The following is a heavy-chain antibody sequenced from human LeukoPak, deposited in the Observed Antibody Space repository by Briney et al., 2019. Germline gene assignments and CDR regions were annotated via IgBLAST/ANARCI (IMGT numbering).Heavy chain of an antibody. D-gene: IGHD1-26*01. CDR3: ATHPTSRFT. CDR1: GFTVNSNL. Sequence: PGGSLRLSCAASGFTVNSNLMSWVRQAPGKGLEWVSVIYSGGTIYYADSVKGRFTISRDNSKTTLYLQMNSLRAEDTAVYYCATHPTSRFTWGQGILVTVSS. CDR2: IYSGGTI. V-gene: IGHV3-53*01. J-gene: IGHJ1*01.